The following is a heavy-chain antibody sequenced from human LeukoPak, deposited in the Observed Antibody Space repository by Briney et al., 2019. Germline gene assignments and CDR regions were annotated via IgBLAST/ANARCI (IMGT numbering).Heavy chain of an antibody. CDR1: GYTFTGYY. Sequence: ASVKVSCKASGYTFTGYYMHWVRQAPGQGLEWMGWINPNSGGTNYAQKFQGRVTMTRDTSISTAYMELSRLRSDDTAMYYCARAHYYGSGSYCLDYWGQGTLVTVSS. D-gene: IGHD3-10*01. CDR2: INPNSGGT. J-gene: IGHJ4*02. CDR3: ARAHYYGSGSYCLDY. V-gene: IGHV1-2*02.